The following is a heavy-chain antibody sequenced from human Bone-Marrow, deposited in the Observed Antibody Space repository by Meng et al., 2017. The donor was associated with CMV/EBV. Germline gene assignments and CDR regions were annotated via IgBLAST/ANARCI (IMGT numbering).Heavy chain of an antibody. CDR1: GFAFGDYA. Sequence: GESLKISCTASGFAFGDYAISWVRQAPGNGLEWVGFIRSKAYGAIPDYAASVKGRFTVSREDSKSIAYLQMNSLKTEDTAVYYCTRAPLRGSGYYNYYYYGMAVWGQGTTVTVSS. D-gene: IGHD3-3*01. J-gene: IGHJ6*02. CDR2: IRSKAYGAIP. V-gene: IGHV3-49*04. CDR3: TRAPLRGSGYYNYYYYGMAV.